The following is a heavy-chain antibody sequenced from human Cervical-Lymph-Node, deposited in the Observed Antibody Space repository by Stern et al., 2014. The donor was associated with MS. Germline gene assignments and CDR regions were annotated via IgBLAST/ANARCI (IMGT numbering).Heavy chain of an antibody. V-gene: IGHV4-59*08. Sequence: VQLVESGPGLVKPSETLSLTCTVSDGSISSYYWNWIRQPPGKGLEWMGYISDSGTTKYNPSLKSRVTITLDTSKNPLVLKLRFVPATDTAVYYCARHFGDSSGYLDHWGQGALVTVSS. CDR3: ARHFGDSSGYLDH. J-gene: IGHJ4*02. CDR1: DGSISSYY. D-gene: IGHD6-19*01. CDR2: ISDSGTT.